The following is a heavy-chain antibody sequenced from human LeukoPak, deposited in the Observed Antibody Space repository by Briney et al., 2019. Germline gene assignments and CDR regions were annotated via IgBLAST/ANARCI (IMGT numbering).Heavy chain of an antibody. Sequence: GGSLRLSCAASGFTFGSYGMHWVRQAPGKGLEWVTFIRSDGSNKYYADSVKGRFTISRDNSKNTLYLQMNSLRAEDTAVYYCARDMVRMAHAFDIWGQGTMVTVSS. CDR3: ARDMVRMAHAFDI. D-gene: IGHD3-10*01. V-gene: IGHV3-30*02. CDR2: IRSDGSNK. J-gene: IGHJ3*02. CDR1: GFTFGSYG.